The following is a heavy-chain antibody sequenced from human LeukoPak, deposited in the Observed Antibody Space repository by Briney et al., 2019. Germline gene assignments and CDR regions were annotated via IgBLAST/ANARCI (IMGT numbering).Heavy chain of an antibody. CDR1: GYTFTGYY. CDR2: INPNSGGT. J-gene: IGHJ3*02. D-gene: IGHD3-22*01. V-gene: IGHV1-2*02. CDR3: AREHSSGYYFDAFDI. Sequence: ASVKVSCKTSGYTFTGYYIHWVRQAPGPGLEWMGWINPNSGGTNYAQKFQGRVTMTRDTSISTAYMDLSRLRSDDTAVYYCAREHSSGYYFDAFDIWGQGTMVTVSS.